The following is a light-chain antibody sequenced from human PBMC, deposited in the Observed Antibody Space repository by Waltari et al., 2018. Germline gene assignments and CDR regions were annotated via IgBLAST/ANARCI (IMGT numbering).Light chain of an antibody. Sequence: AIRMTQSPSSLSASTGDRVTITCRASQGISSYLAWYPQKPGQAPKLLIYAASTLQSGVPSRFSGSGSGTDFTLTISCLQSEDFATYYCQQYYSYPLTFGGGTKVEIK. CDR1: QGISSY. CDR2: AAS. J-gene: IGKJ4*01. CDR3: QQYYSYPLT. V-gene: IGKV1-8*01.